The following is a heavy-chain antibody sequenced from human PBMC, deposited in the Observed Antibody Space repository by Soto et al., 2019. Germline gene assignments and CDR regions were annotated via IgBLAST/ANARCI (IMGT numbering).Heavy chain of an antibody. CDR1: GDSIRSGTYS. CDR2: FWSTGAT. CDR3: ARRPLGYFDY. Sequence: PSETLSLTCTVSGDSIRSGTYSWDLLRQSPGKGLEWIGCFWSTGATYYNPSLKGRLTISLDTSKNQFSLNLNFVTAADTAVYFCARRPLGYFDYWGRGTQVTVSS. J-gene: IGHJ4*02. D-gene: IGHD6-13*01. V-gene: IGHV4-39*01.